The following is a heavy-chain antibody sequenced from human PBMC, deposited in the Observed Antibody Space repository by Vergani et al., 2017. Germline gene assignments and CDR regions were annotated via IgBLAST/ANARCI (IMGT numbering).Heavy chain of an antibody. D-gene: IGHD1-26*01. V-gene: IGHV3-23*01. CDR1: GFTFSSYA. CDR3: AKDRSGSPGGMDV. J-gene: IGHJ6*02. CDR2: ISGSGGST. Sequence: EVQLLESGGGLVQPGGSLRLSCAASGFTFSSYAMSWVRQAPGKGLEWVSAISGSGGSTYYADSVKGRFTISRDNSKNTLYLKMNSLRAEDTAVYYGAKDRSGSPGGMDVWGQGTTVTVSS.